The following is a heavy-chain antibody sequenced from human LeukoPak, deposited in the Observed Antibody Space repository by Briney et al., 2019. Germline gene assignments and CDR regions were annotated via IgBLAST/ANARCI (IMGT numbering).Heavy chain of an antibody. J-gene: IGHJ6*02. CDR3: ARGRVADVVVVAATDYYGMDV. Sequence: SETLSHTCAVYGGSFSGYYWSWIRQPPGKGLEWIGEINHSGSTNYNPSLKSRVTISVDTSKNQFSLKLSSVTAADTAVYYCARGRVADVVVVAATDYYGMDVWGQGTTVTVSS. CDR2: INHSGST. CDR1: GGSFSGYY. V-gene: IGHV4-34*01. D-gene: IGHD2-15*01.